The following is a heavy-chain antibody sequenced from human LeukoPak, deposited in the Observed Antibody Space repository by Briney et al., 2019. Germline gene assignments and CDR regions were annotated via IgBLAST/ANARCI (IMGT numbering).Heavy chain of an antibody. D-gene: IGHD3-10*01. Sequence: GGSLRLSCAAFGFSFSTYAIHWVRQAPGKGLEYVSAISTDGSRTYYGNSVKGRFTISRDNSKNTVYLQMDSLRAEDMAVYYCARTQGHGVADALLLWFGEPKYYFDYWGQGTLVTVSS. CDR1: GFSFSTYA. J-gene: IGHJ4*02. CDR2: ISTDGSRT. CDR3: ARTQGHGVADALLLWFGEPKYYFDY. V-gene: IGHV3-64*01.